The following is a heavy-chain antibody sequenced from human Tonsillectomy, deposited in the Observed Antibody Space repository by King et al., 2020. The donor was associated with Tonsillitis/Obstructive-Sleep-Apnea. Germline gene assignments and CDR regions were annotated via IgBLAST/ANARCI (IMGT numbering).Heavy chain of an antibody. Sequence: VQLVESGGGGVRPGGSLRLTCATSGFTFDDYAMSWVRQAPGKGLEWVSGRTGNGGCTGYADSVEGRFTISRDNAKNSLYLQMNSLRAEDTALYYCARYGLRGFYYFDYWGQGTLVTVSS. V-gene: IGHV3-20*04. CDR3: ARYGLRGFYYFDY. D-gene: IGHD2-21*01. J-gene: IGHJ4*02. CDR2: RTGNGGCT. CDR1: GFTFDDYA.